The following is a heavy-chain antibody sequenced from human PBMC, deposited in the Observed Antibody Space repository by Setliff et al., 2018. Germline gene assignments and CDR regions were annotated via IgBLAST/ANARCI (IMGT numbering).Heavy chain of an antibody. CDR1: GYSFTSYW. CDR2: IDPSDSYT. J-gene: IGHJ6*03. Sequence: GESLKISCKGSGYSFTSYWISWARQMPGKGLEWMGRIDPSDSYTNYSPSFQGHVTISADKSISTAYLQWSSLEASDTAMYYCARRGRYYYMDVWGRGTTVTVSS. V-gene: IGHV5-10-1*01. CDR3: ARRGRYYYMDV. D-gene: IGHD3-10*01.